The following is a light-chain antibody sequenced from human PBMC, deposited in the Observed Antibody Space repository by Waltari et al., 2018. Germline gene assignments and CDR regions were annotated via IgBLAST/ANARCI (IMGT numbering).Light chain of an antibody. CDR1: SGDIVAYNF. Sequence: QSALTQPASVSGSPGQSITIACTGTSGDIVAYNFVSWYQQHPGKVPRVIIYNVNERPSRISSRFSGSKSGNTASLTISGLQPDDEADYYCGSYRGSNIYVFGTGTKVTVL. J-gene: IGLJ1*01. V-gene: IGLV2-14*03. CDR2: NVN. CDR3: GSYRGSNIYV.